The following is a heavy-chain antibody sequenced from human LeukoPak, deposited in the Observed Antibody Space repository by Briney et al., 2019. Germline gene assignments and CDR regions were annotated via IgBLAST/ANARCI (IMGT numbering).Heavy chain of an antibody. CDR2: ISGSGAST. CDR3: AKGASSGWLLYWFGP. J-gene: IGHJ5*02. D-gene: IGHD6-19*01. CDR1: GFTFSSYA. Sequence: GGSLRLSCAASGFTFSSYAMTWVRQTPKEGLEWVSAISGSGASTYYTDSVKGRFTISRDNSKNTLYLQMNTLRAEDTAVYYCAKGASSGWLLYWFGPWGQGTLVTVSS. V-gene: IGHV3-23*01.